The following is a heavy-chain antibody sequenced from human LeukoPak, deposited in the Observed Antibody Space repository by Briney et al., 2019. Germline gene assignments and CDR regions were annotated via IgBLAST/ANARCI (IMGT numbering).Heavy chain of an antibody. CDR2: INPNTGVT. D-gene: IGHD5-12*01. Sequence: ASVKVSCKASGYTFTGYFMHWVRQAPGQGLEWMGWINPNTGVTRYAQKFQGRMTMTRDTSISTAYMELSRLRSANTAVYYCARGSGYDEKAFDVWGQGTVVTVSS. J-gene: IGHJ3*01. CDR3: ARGSGYDEKAFDV. CDR1: GYTFTGYF. V-gene: IGHV1-2*02.